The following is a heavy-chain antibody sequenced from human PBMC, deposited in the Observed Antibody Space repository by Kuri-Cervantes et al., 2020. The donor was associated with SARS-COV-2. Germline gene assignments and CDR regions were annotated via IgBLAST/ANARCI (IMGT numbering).Heavy chain of an antibody. Sequence: ESLKISCTVSGGSISSSSYYWGWIRQPPGKGLEWIGSIYYSGSTYYNPSLKSRVTISVDTSKNQFSLKLSSVTAADTAVYYCARRIYSNYYYYMDVWGKGTTVTVSS. CDR1: GGSISSSSYY. J-gene: IGHJ6*03. CDR3: ARRIYSNYYYYMDV. V-gene: IGHV4-39*01. CDR2: IYYSGST. D-gene: IGHD4-11*01.